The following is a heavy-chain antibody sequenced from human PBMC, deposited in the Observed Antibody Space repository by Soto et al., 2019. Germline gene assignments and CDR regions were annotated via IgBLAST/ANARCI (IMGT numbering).Heavy chain of an antibody. J-gene: IGHJ5*02. V-gene: IGHV4-34*01. Sequence: PSETLSLTCAVYGGSFSGYYWSWIRQPQGKGLEWIGEINHSGSTNYNPSLKSRVTISVDTSKNQFSLKLSSETAADTAVYYCARQIRFLEWLSSPRRWFDPWGQGTLVTVSS. CDR1: GGSFSGYY. CDR3: ARQIRFLEWLSSPRRWFDP. CDR2: INHSGST. D-gene: IGHD3-3*01.